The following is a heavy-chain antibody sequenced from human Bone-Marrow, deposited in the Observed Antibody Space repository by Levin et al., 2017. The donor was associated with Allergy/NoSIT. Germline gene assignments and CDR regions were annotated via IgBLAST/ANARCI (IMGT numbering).Heavy chain of an antibody. CDR1: GFTFSSYG. D-gene: IGHD3-9*01. CDR2: ISYDGSNK. CDR3: AKAGVYDILTGYDGYYGMDV. J-gene: IGHJ6*02. V-gene: IGHV3-30*18. Sequence: GGSLRLSCAASGFTFSSYGMHWVRQAPGKGLEWVAVISYDGSNKYYADSVKGRFTISRDNSKNTLYLQMNSLRAEDTAVYYCAKAGVYDILTGYDGYYGMDVWGQGTTVTVSS.